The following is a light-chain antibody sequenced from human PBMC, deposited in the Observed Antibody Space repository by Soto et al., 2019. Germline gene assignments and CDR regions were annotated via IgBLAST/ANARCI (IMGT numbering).Light chain of an antibody. Sequence: DIQMTQSPSTLSASVGDRVTITCRASQSISTWLAWYQQKPGKAPKLLIYKASTLESGVPSRFSGSGSGTEFTLTINSLQPGDFATYYCQKYNDYWRTFGQGTKVEMK. CDR3: QKYNDYWRT. V-gene: IGKV1-5*03. CDR1: QSISTW. J-gene: IGKJ1*01. CDR2: KAS.